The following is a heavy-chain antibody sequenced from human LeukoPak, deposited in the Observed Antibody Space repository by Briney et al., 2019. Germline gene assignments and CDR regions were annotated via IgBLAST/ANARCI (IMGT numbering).Heavy chain of an antibody. V-gene: IGHV4-59*01. CDR2: INDSVST. CDR1: GGSISGNN. Sequence: SETLSLTCTVSGGSISGNNWSWIRQPPGTGLEWIGYINDSVSTNYNPSLKSRVTISVDTSKNRFFLKLSSVTAADTVVYYCARATVAGTNYYYYDMDVWGKGTTVTVSS. CDR3: ARATVAGTNYYYYDMDV. J-gene: IGHJ6*03. D-gene: IGHD6-19*01.